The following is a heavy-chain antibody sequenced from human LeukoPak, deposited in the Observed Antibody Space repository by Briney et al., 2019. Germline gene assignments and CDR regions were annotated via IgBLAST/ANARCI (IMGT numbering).Heavy chain of an antibody. Sequence: PSETLSLTCTASGGSISSYYWSWIRQPPGKGLEWIGYIYYSGSTNYNPSLKSRVTISVDTSKNRFSLKLSSVTAADTAVYYCARHRGYYDFWSGWAPTPAPNWFDPWGQGTLVTVSS. CDR3: ARHRGYYDFWSGWAPTPAPNWFDP. J-gene: IGHJ5*02. D-gene: IGHD3-3*01. V-gene: IGHV4-59*08. CDR2: IYYSGST. CDR1: GGSISSYY.